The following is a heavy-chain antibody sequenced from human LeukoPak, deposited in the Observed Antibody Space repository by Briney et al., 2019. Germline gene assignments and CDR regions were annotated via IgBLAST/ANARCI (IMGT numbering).Heavy chain of an antibody. CDR3: ARGYSGYDVDY. V-gene: IGHV4-59*01. Sequence: SETLSLTCTVSGGSISSYYWSWTRQPPGKGLEWIGYIYYSGSTNYNPSLKSRVTISVDTSKNQFSLKLSSVTAAGTAVYYCARGYSGYDVDYWGQGTLVTVSS. D-gene: IGHD5-12*01. CDR1: GGSISSYY. J-gene: IGHJ4*02. CDR2: IYYSGST.